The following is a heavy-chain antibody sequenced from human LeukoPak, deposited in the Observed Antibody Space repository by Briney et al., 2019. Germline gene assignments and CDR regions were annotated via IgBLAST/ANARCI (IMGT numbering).Heavy chain of an antibody. Sequence: PSETLSLTCTVSGGSISSSSYYWGWIRQPPGKGLEWIGSIYYSGSTYYNPSLKSRVTISVDTSKNQFSLKLSSVTAADTAVYYCASSLEGEYYFDYWGQGTLVTVSS. J-gene: IGHJ4*02. CDR2: IYYSGST. D-gene: IGHD1-1*01. V-gene: IGHV4-39*01. CDR3: ASSLEGEYYFDY. CDR1: GGSISSSSYY.